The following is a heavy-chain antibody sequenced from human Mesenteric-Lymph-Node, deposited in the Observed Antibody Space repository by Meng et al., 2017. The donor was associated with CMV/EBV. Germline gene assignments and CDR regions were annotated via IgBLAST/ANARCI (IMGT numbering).Heavy chain of an antibody. Sequence: AASGFTVSSYGMHWVRQAPGKGLEWVAVIWYDGSNKCYADSVKGRFTISRDNSKSTLYLQMNSLRAEDTAVYYCARDRDYGDYDFDYWGQGTLVTVSS. CDR2: IWYDGSNK. J-gene: IGHJ4*02. CDR3: ARDRDYGDYDFDY. D-gene: IGHD4-17*01. V-gene: IGHV3-33*01. CDR1: GFTVSSYG.